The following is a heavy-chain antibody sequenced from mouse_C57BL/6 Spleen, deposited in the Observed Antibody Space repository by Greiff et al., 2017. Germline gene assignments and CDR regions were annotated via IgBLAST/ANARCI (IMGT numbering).Heavy chain of an antibody. Sequence: QVQLQQPGAELVRPGSSVKLSCKASGYTFTSYWMHWVKQRPIQGLEWIGNIDPSDSETHYNQKFKDKATLTVDKSSSTAYMQLSSLTSEDSAVYYCARGAQATGYFDYWGQGTTRTVSS. CDR1: GYTFTSYW. D-gene: IGHD3-2*02. CDR3: ARGAQATGYFDY. V-gene: IGHV1-52*01. J-gene: IGHJ2*01. CDR2: IDPSDSET.